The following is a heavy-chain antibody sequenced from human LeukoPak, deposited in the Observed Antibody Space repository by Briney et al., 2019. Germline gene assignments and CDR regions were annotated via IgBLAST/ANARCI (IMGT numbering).Heavy chain of an antibody. J-gene: IGHJ4*02. D-gene: IGHD6-13*01. CDR2: ISYDGSNK. CDR1: GFTFSSYA. Sequence: SGRSLRLSCAASGFTFSSYAMHWVRQAPGKGLEWVAVISYDGSNKYYADSVKGRFTISRDNSKNTLYVQMNSLRAEDTAVYYCARDRAPPYSSGWYDYFDYWRQGTVVTVSS. CDR3: ARDRAPPYSSGWYDYFDY. V-gene: IGHV3-30-3*01.